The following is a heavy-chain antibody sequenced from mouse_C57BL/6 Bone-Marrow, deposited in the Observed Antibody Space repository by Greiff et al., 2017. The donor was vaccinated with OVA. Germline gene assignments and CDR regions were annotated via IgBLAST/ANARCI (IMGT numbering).Heavy chain of an antibody. Sequence: QVQLQQSGPGLVQPSQSLSITCTVSGFSLTSYGVHWVRQSPGKGLEWLGVIWSGGSTDYNAAFISRLSISKDNSKSQVFFKMNSLQADDTAIYYCARMAYDYDSWFAYWGQGTLVTVSA. CDR2: IWSGGST. CDR1: GFSLTSYG. J-gene: IGHJ3*01. CDR3: ARMAYDYDSWFAY. D-gene: IGHD2-4*01. V-gene: IGHV2-2*01.